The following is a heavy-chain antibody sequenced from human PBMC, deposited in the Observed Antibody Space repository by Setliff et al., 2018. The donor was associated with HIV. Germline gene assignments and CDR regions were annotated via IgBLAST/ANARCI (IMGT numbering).Heavy chain of an antibody. J-gene: IGHJ5*02. D-gene: IGHD3-22*01. CDR3: ARLIVVVISSWFDP. CDR1: GFTFSNYE. V-gene: IGHV3-48*03. Sequence: GASLKISCAASGFTFSNYEMNWVRQAPGKGLEWVSYIGSSGSSIHYADSVTGRFTISRDNAKNSLYLQMNSLRAEDTAVYYCARLIVVVISSWFDPWGQGTLVTVSS. CDR2: IGSSGSSI.